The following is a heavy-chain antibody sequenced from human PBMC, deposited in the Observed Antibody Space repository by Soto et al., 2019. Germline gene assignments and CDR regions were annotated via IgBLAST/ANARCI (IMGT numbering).Heavy chain of an antibody. CDR1: GFIFSNYW. CDR3: TREKFDP. J-gene: IGHJ5*02. Sequence: PGGSLRLSCAGSGFIFSNYWMHWVRQVPGKGLVWVARVKSDGSSTSYADSVKGRFTISRDNAKNTVYLEMNDLRADDTAVYYCTREKFDPWGQGILVTVSS. CDR2: VKSDGSST. V-gene: IGHV3-74*01.